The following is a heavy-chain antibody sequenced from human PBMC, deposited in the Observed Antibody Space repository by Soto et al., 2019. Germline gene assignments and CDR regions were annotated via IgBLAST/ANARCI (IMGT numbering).Heavy chain of an antibody. CDR3: ARESPYCSSTSCSALGF. D-gene: IGHD2-2*01. Sequence: GGSLRLSCAASGFTFSSYGMHWVRQAPGKGLEWVAVIWYDGSNKYYADSVKGRFTISRDNSKNTLYLQMNSLRAEDTAVYYCARESPYCSSTSCSALGFWGQGTLVTVSS. CDR2: IWYDGSNK. CDR1: GFTFSSYG. V-gene: IGHV3-33*01. J-gene: IGHJ4*02.